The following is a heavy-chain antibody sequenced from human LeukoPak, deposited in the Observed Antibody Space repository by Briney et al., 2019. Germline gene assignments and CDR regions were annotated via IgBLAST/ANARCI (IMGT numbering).Heavy chain of an antibody. J-gene: IGHJ4*02. CDR3: ARSTLTYYYDSSGYRVDY. Sequence: SVKVSCKASGGTFSSYTISWVRQAPGQGLEWMGRIIPILGIANYAQKFQGRVTITADKSTSTAYMELSSLRSEDMAVYYCARSTLTYYYDSSGYRVDYWDQGTLVTVSS. V-gene: IGHV1-69*02. CDR2: IIPILGIA. D-gene: IGHD3-22*01. CDR1: GGTFSSYT.